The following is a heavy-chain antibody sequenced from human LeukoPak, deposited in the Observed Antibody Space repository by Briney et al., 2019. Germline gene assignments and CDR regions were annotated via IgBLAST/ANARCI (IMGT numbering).Heavy chain of an antibody. CDR3: ARRRYNWNAIDY. CDR2: ISGSGSTI. D-gene: IGHD1-20*01. Sequence: GGSLRLSCAASGFTFSDYYMSWIRQAPGKGLKWVSYISGSGSTIYYADSVKGRFTLSRDNAKNSLYLQMNSLRAEDTAVYYCARRRYNWNAIDYWGQGTLVTVSS. V-gene: IGHV3-11*01. J-gene: IGHJ4*02. CDR1: GFTFSDYY.